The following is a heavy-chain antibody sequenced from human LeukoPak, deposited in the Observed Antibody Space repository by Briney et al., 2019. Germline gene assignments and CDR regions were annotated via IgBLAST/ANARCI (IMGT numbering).Heavy chain of an antibody. D-gene: IGHD2-15*01. CDR1: GYTLTGLS. J-gene: IGHJ6*02. V-gene: IGHV1-24*01. Sequence: ASVKVSCKVSGYTLTGLSMHWVRQAPGKGLEWMGGFDPEDGETIYAQKFQGRVTMTEDTSTDTAYMQLSSLRSEDTAVYYCATSTHCSGGSCSTYYYYGMDVWGQGTTVTVSS. CDR3: ATSTHCSGGSCSTYYYYGMDV. CDR2: FDPEDGET.